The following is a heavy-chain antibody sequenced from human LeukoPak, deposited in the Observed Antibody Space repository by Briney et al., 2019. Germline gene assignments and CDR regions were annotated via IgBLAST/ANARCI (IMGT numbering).Heavy chain of an antibody. Sequence: PSETLSLTCAVYGGSFSGYYWSWIRQPPGKGLEWIGEINHSGSTNYNPSLKSRVTISVDTSKNQFSLKLSSVIAADTAVYYCARGPTVTKGFDPWGQGTLVTVSS. V-gene: IGHV4-34*01. CDR2: INHSGST. CDR1: GGSFSGYY. CDR3: ARGPTVTKGFDP. D-gene: IGHD4-17*01. J-gene: IGHJ5*02.